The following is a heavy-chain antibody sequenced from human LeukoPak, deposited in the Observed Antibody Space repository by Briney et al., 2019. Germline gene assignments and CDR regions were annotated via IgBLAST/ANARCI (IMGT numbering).Heavy chain of an antibody. D-gene: IGHD3-10*01. CDR3: ARDAERLGELLPYGMDV. Sequence: GGSLRLSCAASGFTFSSYSMNWIRQAPGKGLEWVSYISSSSSTIYYADSVKGRFTISRDNAKNSLYLQMNSLRAEDTAVYYCARDAERLGELLPYGMDVWGQGTTVSVSS. J-gene: IGHJ6*02. V-gene: IGHV3-48*04. CDR1: GFTFSSYS. CDR2: ISSSSSTI.